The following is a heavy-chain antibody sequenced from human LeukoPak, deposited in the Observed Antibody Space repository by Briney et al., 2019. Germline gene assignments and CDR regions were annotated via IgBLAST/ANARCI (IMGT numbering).Heavy chain of an antibody. J-gene: IGHJ1*01. D-gene: IGHD4-23*01. V-gene: IGHV3-23*01. CDR1: GFTFTSSA. Sequence: QSGGSLRLSCAASGFTFTSSAMSWVRQAPGKGLEWVSVISHSGDSTYFADSVKGRFTISRDNSKSTLYLHMNSLRAEDTAVYYCAKDRRSSGNSLLLEHWGQGTLVTVSS. CDR3: AKDRRSSGNSLLLEH. CDR2: ISHSGDST.